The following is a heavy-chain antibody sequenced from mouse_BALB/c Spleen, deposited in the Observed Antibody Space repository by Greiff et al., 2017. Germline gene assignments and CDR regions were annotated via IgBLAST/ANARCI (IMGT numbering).Heavy chain of an antibody. V-gene: IGHV5-6-3*01. Sequence: EVKVVESGGGLVKPGGSLKLSCAASGFTFSDYYMYWVRQTPEKRLEWVATINSNGGSTYYPDSVKGRFTISRDNAKNTLYLQMSSLKSEDTAMYYCARSIYYYGSSYAMDYWGQGTSVTVSS. CDR2: INSNGGST. J-gene: IGHJ4*01. CDR3: ARSIYYYGSSYAMDY. D-gene: IGHD1-1*01. CDR1: GFTFSDYY.